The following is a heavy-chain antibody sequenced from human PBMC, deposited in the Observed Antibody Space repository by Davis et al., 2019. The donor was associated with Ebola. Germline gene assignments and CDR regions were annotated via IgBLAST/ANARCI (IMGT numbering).Heavy chain of an antibody. CDR2: INHSGST. J-gene: IGHJ6*02. Sequence: MPSETLSLTCAVYGGSFSGYYWSWIRQPPGKGLEWIGEINHSGSTNYNPSLKSRVTISVDTSKNQFSLKLSSVTAADTAVYYCARDPRGWYYDSSGYSPAYYYYGMDVWGQGTTVTVSS. CDR1: GGSFSGYY. D-gene: IGHD3-22*01. V-gene: IGHV4-34*01. CDR3: ARDPRGWYYDSSGYSPAYYYYGMDV.